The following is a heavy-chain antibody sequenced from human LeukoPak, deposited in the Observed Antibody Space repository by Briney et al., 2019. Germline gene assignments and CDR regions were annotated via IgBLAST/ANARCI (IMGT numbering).Heavy chain of an antibody. CDR3: ARGTSGWYRYYFDY. V-gene: IGHV3-21*01. D-gene: IGHD6-19*01. CDR2: IGTSSNNI. Sequence: GGSLRLSCAASGLTFSRYNMNWVRQAPGKGLEWVSSIGTSSNNIYYTDSVKGRFTISRDNAKNSLYLQMNSLRAEDTAVYYCARGTSGWYRYYFDYWGQGTLVTVSS. J-gene: IGHJ4*02. CDR1: GLTFSRYN.